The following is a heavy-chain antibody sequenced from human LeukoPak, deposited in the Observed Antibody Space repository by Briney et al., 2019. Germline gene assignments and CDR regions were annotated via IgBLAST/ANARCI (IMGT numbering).Heavy chain of an antibody. J-gene: IGHJ3*02. CDR2: ISSSSSTI. CDR3: ARGGRGYSYGGAFDI. CDR1: GFTFSSYS. D-gene: IGHD5-18*01. Sequence: PGGSLRLSCAASGFTFSSYSMNWVRQAPGKGLEWVSYISSSSSTIYCADSVKGRFTISRDNAKNSLYLQMNSLRAEDTAVYYCARGGRGYSYGGAFDIWGQGTMVTVSS. V-gene: IGHV3-48*01.